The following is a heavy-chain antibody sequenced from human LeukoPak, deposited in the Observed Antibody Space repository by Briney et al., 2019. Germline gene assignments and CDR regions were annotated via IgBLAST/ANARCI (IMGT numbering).Heavy chain of an antibody. CDR1: GGTFSSYA. V-gene: IGHV1-69*05. J-gene: IGHJ4*02. D-gene: IGHD3-22*01. CDR3: AGKSVDSSGYSPFDY. CDR2: IIPIFGTA. Sequence: GASVKVSCKASGGTFSSYAISWVRQAPGQGLEWMGGIIPIFGTANYAQKFQGRVTITTDESTSTASMELTSLSSEDTAVYYCAGKSVDSSGYSPFDYWGQGTLVTVSS.